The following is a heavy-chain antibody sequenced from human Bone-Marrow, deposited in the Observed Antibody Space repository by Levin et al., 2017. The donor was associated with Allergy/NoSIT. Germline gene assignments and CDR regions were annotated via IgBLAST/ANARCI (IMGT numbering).Heavy chain of an antibody. Sequence: PGGSLRLSCAASGFTFSNNGMSWVRQAPGKGLEWVSSISATGGSIYYAGSVKGRFTTSRDNSNNRLFLQMNSLRVDDTAVYYCAKDRGVSYGYGFDDWGQGTPVTVSA. CDR1: GFTFSNNG. D-gene: IGHD5-18*01. CDR2: ISATGGSI. CDR3: AKDRGVSYGYGFDD. J-gene: IGHJ4*02. V-gene: IGHV3-23*01.